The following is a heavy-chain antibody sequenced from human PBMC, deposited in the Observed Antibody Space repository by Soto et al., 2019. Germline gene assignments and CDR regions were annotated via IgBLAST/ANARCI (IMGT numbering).Heavy chain of an antibody. CDR2: IWYDGSNK. CDR3: ARDLLGLTYYGSGSYLY. CDR1: GFTFSSYG. V-gene: IGHV3-33*01. D-gene: IGHD3-10*01. J-gene: IGHJ4*02. Sequence: QAQLVESGGGVVQPGRSLRLSCAASGFTFSSYGMHWVRQAPGKGLEWVAVIWYDGSNKYYADSVKGRFTISRDNSKNTLYLQMNSLRAEDTAVYYCARDLLGLTYYGSGSYLYWGQGTLVTVSS.